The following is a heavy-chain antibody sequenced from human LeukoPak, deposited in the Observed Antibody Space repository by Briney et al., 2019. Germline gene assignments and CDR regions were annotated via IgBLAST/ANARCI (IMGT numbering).Heavy chain of an antibody. D-gene: IGHD4-17*01. CDR3: ATHRTTVITALVY. Sequence: SVKVSCKLSGYTLTDLSTHWVRQAPGKGLEWMGGLDPADGETIYAQKFQGRVTMTEDTSTDTAYMELNSLRSEDTAVYYCATHRTTVITALVYWGQGTLVSVSS. CDR1: GYTLTDLS. V-gene: IGHV1-24*01. CDR2: LDPADGET. J-gene: IGHJ4*02.